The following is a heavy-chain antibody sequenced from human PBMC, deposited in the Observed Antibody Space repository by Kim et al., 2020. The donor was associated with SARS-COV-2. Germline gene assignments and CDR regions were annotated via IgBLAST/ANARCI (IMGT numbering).Heavy chain of an antibody. V-gene: IGHV4-59*01. CDR3: ASSVVIPHYYGMDV. J-gene: IGHJ6*02. D-gene: IGHD3-22*01. Sequence: PALTGRVTITVDTSKYQFSLKLSSVTAADTAVYYCASSVVIPHYYGMDVWGQGTTVTVSS.